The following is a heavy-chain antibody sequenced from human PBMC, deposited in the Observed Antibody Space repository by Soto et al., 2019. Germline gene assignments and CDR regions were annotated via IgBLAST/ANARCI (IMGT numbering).Heavy chain of an antibody. J-gene: IGHJ4*02. Sequence: SETLSLTCTVSGGSVSSSSYYWNWILQPPGKGLEWIAYIYYTGSTNYNPSLKSRVSISIDTSKNQFSLNLSSVSAADTAVYYCARAGFCRGGRCSFDYFDYWGQGALVTVSS. CDR1: GGSVSSSSYY. V-gene: IGHV4-61*01. CDR3: ARAGFCRGGRCSFDYFDY. D-gene: IGHD2-15*01. CDR2: IYYTGST.